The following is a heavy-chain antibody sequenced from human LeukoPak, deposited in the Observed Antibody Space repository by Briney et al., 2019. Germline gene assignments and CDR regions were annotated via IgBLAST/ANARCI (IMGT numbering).Heavy chain of an antibody. Sequence: ASVKVSCKASGYNFRSYGIGWVRQAPRQGLEWMGWITAGNGNTNYAQKVQGRVTMTTDTSTSTACMELRSLRSDDTAVYFCARDSARGYSYGYNAFDIWGQGTMVTVSS. CDR3: ARDSARGYSYGYNAFDI. CDR2: ITAGNGNT. CDR1: GYNFRSYG. D-gene: IGHD5-18*01. J-gene: IGHJ3*02. V-gene: IGHV1-18*01.